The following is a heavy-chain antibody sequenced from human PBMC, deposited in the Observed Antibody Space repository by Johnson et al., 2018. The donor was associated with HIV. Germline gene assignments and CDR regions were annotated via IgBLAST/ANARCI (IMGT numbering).Heavy chain of an antibody. Sequence: VQLVESGGGLVKPGGSLRLSCAASGFTFSSYAMSWVRQAPGKGLEWVSASSGSGGRTYYADSVKGRFTISRDNSKNPLYLQMNSLIAEDTAVYYCARAGDADAFDIWGQGTMVTVSS. CDR1: GFTFSSYA. V-gene: IGHV3-23*04. D-gene: IGHD3-10*01. CDR2: SSGSGGRT. CDR3: ARAGDADAFDI. J-gene: IGHJ3*02.